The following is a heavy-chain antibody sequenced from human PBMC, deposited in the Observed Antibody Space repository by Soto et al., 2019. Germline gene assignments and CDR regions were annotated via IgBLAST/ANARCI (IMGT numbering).Heavy chain of an antibody. V-gene: IGHV3-23*01. CDR3: AKLAVSSGWPVTNAFDI. D-gene: IGHD6-19*01. CDR1: GFTFSSYA. Sequence: EVQLLESGGGLVQPGGSLRLSCAASGFTFSSYAMSWVRQAPGKGLEWVSAISGSGGSTYYADSVKGRFTISRDNSKNTLYLQMNSLRAEDTAVYYCAKLAVSSGWPVTNAFDIWGQGTMVTVSS. CDR2: ISGSGGST. J-gene: IGHJ3*02.